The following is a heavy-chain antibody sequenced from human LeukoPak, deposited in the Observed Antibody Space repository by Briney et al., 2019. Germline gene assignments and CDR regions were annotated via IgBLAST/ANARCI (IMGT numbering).Heavy chain of an antibody. V-gene: IGHV3-23*01. CDR2: ISGSGGST. D-gene: IGHD6-13*01. J-gene: IGHJ4*02. Sequence: PGGSLRLSCAACGVTCSSYAMSGVRQAPGKGLEWVSAISGSGGSTYYADSVKGRFTISRDNSKNTLYLQMNSLRAEDTAVYYCAVHSSSWYYFDYWGQGTLVTVSS. CDR1: GVTCSSYA. CDR3: AVHSSSWYYFDY.